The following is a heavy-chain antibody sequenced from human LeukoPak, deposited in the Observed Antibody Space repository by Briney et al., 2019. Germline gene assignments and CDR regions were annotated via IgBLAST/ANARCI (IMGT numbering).Heavy chain of an antibody. J-gene: IGHJ4*02. CDR1: GGSISSSSYY. V-gene: IGHV4-39*01. CDR3: ASRVVRGVIADY. D-gene: IGHD3-10*01. CDR2: IYYSGST. Sequence: SETLSLTCTVSGGSISSSSYYWGWIRQPPGKGLEWIGGIYYSGSTYYNPSLKSRVTISVDTSKSQFSLKLSSVTAADTAVYYCASRVVRGVIADYWGQGTLVTVSS.